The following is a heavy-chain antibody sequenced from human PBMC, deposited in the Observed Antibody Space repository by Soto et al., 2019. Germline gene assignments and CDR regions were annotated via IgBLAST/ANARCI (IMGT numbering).Heavy chain of an antibody. CDR1: GYSFTSYW. CDR2: IYPGDSDT. D-gene: IGHD3-16*02. Sequence: GESLKISCKGSGYSFTSYWIGWVRQMPGKGLEWMGIIYPGDSDTRYSPSFQGQVTISADKSISTAYLQWSSLKASDTAMYYCATQMGELSSEYYMDVWGKGTTVTVSS. J-gene: IGHJ6*03. V-gene: IGHV5-51*01. CDR3: ATQMGELSSEYYMDV.